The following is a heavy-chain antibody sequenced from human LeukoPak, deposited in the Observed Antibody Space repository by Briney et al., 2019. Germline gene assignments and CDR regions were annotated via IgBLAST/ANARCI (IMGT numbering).Heavy chain of an antibody. CDR1: EYTFTDYA. CDR2: INAGNGNT. J-gene: IGHJ4*02. CDR3: ARVQRPTWGDSSSVGGNYFDY. Sequence: ASVKVSCKASEYTFTDYAINWVRQAPGQRLEWMGWINAGNGNTRYSQRFQGRVTITRDTSASTAYMELSSLTSEDTAVYYCARVQRPTWGDSSSVGGNYFDYWGQGTLVTVSS. D-gene: IGHD6-6*01. V-gene: IGHV1-3*01.